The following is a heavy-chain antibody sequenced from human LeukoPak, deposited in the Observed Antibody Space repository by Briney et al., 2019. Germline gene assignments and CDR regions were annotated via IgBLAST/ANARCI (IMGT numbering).Heavy chain of an antibody. D-gene: IGHD3-9*01. V-gene: IGHV1-69*06. J-gene: IGHJ3*02. CDR2: IIPIFGTA. Sequence: GASVKVSCKASGGTFSSYAISWVRQAPGQGLEWMGGIIPIFGTANYAQKFQGRVTITADKSTSTAYMELSSLRSEDTAVYYCARDRNDILTGPLWHDAFDIWGQGTMVTVSS. CDR3: ARDRNDILTGPLWHDAFDI. CDR1: GGTFSSYA.